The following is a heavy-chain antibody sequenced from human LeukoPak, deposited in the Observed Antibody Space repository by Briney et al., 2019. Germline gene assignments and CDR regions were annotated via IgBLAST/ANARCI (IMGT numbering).Heavy chain of an antibody. CDR1: GFTFSSYG. CDR3: SGGIEAAGPKDY. Sequence: GGSLRLSCAASGFTFSSYGMHWVRQAPGKGLEWVAVISYDGSNKYYADSVKGRFTISRHNSKNTLYLQMNSLRAEDTAVYYCSGGIEAAGPKDYWGQGTLVTVSS. V-gene: IGHV3-30*03. J-gene: IGHJ4*02. D-gene: IGHD6-13*01. CDR2: ISYDGSNK.